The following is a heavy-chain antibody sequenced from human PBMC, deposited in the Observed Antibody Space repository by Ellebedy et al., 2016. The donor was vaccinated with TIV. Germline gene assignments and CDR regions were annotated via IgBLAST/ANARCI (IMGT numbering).Heavy chain of an antibody. V-gene: IGHV3-23*01. Sequence: GESLKISCAASGFMFSSYAMSWVRQAPGKRLEWVSAISGSDGSTIYADSVRGRFTISRDNPKNTLFLQMSSLRAEDTAIYYCAKAGYNLHVRNNWFDSWGRGTLVTVSS. CDR2: ISGSDGST. CDR3: AKAGYNLHVRNNWFDS. D-gene: IGHD1-1*01. J-gene: IGHJ5*01. CDR1: GFMFSSYA.